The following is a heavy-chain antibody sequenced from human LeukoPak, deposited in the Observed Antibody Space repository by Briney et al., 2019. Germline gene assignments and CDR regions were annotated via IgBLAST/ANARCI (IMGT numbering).Heavy chain of an antibody. J-gene: IGHJ6*03. V-gene: IGHV1-2*02. CDR3: ARDRGLDIVVVVAATPSYYMDV. CDR1: GYTFTGYY. D-gene: IGHD2-15*01. CDR2: INPNSGGT. Sequence: ASVKVSCKASGYTFTGYYMHWVRQAPGQGLEWMGWINPNSGGTNYAQKFQGRVTMTRDTSISTAYMELSRLRSDDTAVYYCARDRGLDIVVVVAATPSYYMDVWGKGTTVTVSS.